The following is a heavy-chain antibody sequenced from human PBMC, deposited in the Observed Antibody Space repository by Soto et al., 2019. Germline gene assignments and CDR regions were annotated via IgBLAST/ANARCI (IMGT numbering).Heavy chain of an antibody. V-gene: IGHV1-69*04. CDR2: IIPILGIA. CDR1: GGTFSSYT. D-gene: IGHD6-13*01. J-gene: IGHJ3*02. Sequence: ASVKVSCKASGGTFSSYTISWVRQAPGQGLEWMGRIIPILGIANYAQKFQGRVTITADKSTSTAYMELSSLRSEDTAVYYCARDMGAAAASGGDAFDIWGQGTMVTVSS. CDR3: ARDMGAAAASGGDAFDI.